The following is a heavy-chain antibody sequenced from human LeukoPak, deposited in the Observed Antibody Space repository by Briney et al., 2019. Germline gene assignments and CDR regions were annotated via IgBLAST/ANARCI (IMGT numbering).Heavy chain of an antibody. CDR3: ARDYKYFGRSSWFDY. V-gene: IGHV4-30-4*01. D-gene: IGHD6-13*01. Sequence: SQTLSLTCTLSGGSISRGDYYCSWIRQHPRKGLEWSGYIYYSGSTYYHPSLKSRVTISVDTSKIQFSLKLSSVTAADTAVYYCARDYKYFGRSSWFDYWGQGTLVTVSS. J-gene: IGHJ4*02. CDR2: IYYSGST. CDR1: GGSISRGDYY.